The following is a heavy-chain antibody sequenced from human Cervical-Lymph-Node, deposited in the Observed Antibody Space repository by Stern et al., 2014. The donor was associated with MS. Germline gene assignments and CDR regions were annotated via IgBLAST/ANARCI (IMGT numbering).Heavy chain of an antibody. V-gene: IGHV3-33*01. Sequence: VHLVESGGGVVQPGRSLRLSCAASGFTFSSYGMHWVRQAPGKGLEWVAVIWYDGSNKYYADSVNGRFTISRDNSKNTLYLQMNSLRAEDTAVYYCARDQGAVGPNGMDVWGQGTTVTVSS. D-gene: IGHD6-19*01. J-gene: IGHJ6*02. CDR1: GFTFSSYG. CDR2: IWYDGSNK. CDR3: ARDQGAVGPNGMDV.